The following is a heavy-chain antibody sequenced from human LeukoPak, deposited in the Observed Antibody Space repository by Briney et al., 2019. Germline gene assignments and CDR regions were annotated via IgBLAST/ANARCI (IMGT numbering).Heavy chain of an antibody. CDR2: IHTSGST. D-gene: IGHD3-22*01. J-gene: IGHJ3*02. V-gene: IGHV4-4*07. Sequence: PSETLSLTCAVSGGSISSYYWSWIRQSAGKGLEWIGQIHTSGSTYYNPSLKSRVTMSEDMSKNQFSLRLTSVTVADTAVYYCARGRYYYDSSGYSPFDIWGQGTMVTVSS. CDR3: ARGRYYYDSSGYSPFDI. CDR1: GGSISSYY.